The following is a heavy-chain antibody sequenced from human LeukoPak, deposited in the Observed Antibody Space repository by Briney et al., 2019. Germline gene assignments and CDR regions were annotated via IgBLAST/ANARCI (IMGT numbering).Heavy chain of an antibody. CDR3: ARHVSNYYGSFDY. D-gene: IGHD3-10*01. CDR2: IYYSGST. V-gene: IGHV4-59*08. Sequence: SETLSLTCTVSGGSISSYYSSWIRQPPGKGLECIGYIYYSGSTNYNPSLKSRVTISVDTSKNQFSLKLSSVTAADTAVYCCARHVSNYYGSFDYWGEGILVTVSS. CDR1: GGSISSYY. J-gene: IGHJ4*02.